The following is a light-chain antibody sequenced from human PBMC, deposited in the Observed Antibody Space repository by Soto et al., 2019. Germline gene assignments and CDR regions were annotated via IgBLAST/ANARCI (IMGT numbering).Light chain of an antibody. V-gene: IGKV1-5*03. Sequence: DIQMTQSPSTLSASVGDRVTITCRASQSISTWLAWYQQKPGKAPNLLIYKASSLESGVPSRFSGSGSGTEFTLTISSLQPDDSATYYCQQYNSYPRTFGQGTNLEIK. J-gene: IGKJ2*01. CDR3: QQYNSYPRT. CDR2: KAS. CDR1: QSISTW.